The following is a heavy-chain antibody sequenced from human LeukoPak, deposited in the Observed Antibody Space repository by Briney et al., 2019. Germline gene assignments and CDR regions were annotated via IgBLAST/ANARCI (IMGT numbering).Heavy chain of an antibody. CDR2: ISGSGGST. CDR3: AKPRIAAAGRPPDY. D-gene: IGHD6-13*01. Sequence: GGSLRLSCAASGFTFSSYAMSWVRQAPGKGLEWVSAISGSGGSTYYADSVKGRFTIPRDNSKNTLYLQMNSLRAEDTAVYYCAKPRIAAAGRPPDYWGQGTLVTVSS. J-gene: IGHJ4*02. V-gene: IGHV3-23*01. CDR1: GFTFSSYA.